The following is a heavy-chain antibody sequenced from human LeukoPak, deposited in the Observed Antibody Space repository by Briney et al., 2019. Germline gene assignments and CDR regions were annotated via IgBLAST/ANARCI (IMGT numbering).Heavy chain of an antibody. CDR3: ARASSDDTAMATPFAY. V-gene: IGHV1-69*06. CDR2: ITPIFGTA. D-gene: IGHD5-18*01. Sequence: GASVKVSCKASGGTFSNYAINWVRQAPGQGLEWMGGITPIFGTANYVQKFQGRVTITADKSTSTAYMELSRLRSEDTAIYYCARASSDDTAMATPFAYWGQGTLVTVSS. CDR1: GGTFSNYA. J-gene: IGHJ4*02.